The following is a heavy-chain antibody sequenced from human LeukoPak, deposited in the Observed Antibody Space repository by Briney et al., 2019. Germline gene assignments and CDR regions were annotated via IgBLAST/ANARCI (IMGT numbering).Heavy chain of an antibody. CDR1: GFTFSSYA. V-gene: IGHV3-7*01. CDR2: IQHDGSEK. Sequence: GGSLRLSCAASGFTFSSYAMSWVRQAPGKGLEWVANIQHDGSEKNYIESVQGRFTISRDNAKTSLYLQMNSLRAEDTAVYYCARDSAVATYYGVDVWGQGTTVTVSS. D-gene: IGHD6-19*01. J-gene: IGHJ6*02. CDR3: ARDSAVATYYGVDV.